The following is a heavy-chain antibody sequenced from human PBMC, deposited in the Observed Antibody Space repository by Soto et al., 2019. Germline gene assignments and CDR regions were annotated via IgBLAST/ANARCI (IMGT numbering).Heavy chain of an antibody. J-gene: IGHJ4*02. CDR2: IYYSGST. CDR1: GGSISSYY. V-gene: IGHV4-59*08. D-gene: IGHD4-17*01. CDR3: ARRHGDYAFDY. Sequence: SETLSLTCTVSGGSISSYYWSWIRQPPGKGLEWIGYIYYSGSTNYNPSLKSRVTISVDTSKNQFSLKLSSVTAADTAVYYCARRHGDYAFDYWGQGTLVTVSS.